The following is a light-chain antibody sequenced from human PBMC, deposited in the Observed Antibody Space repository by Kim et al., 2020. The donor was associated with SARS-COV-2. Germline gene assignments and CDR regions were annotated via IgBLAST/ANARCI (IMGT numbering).Light chain of an antibody. V-gene: IGKV2-30*02. Sequence: DVVMTQSPLSLPVTLGQPASISCRSSQSLVHSDENTYLNWFQQRPGQSPRRLIYKVSNRDSGVPDRFSGSGSGTDFTLKISRVEAEDVGVYYCMQGTHWPPWTFGQGTKVDIK. CDR3: MQGTHWPPWT. CDR2: KVS. J-gene: IGKJ1*01. CDR1: QSLVHSDENTY.